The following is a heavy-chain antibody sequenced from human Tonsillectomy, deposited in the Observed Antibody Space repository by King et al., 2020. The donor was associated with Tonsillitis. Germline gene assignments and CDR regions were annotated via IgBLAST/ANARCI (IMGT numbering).Heavy chain of an antibody. J-gene: IGHJ6*02. D-gene: IGHD5-12*01. V-gene: IGHV5-10-1*03. CDR3: GRHGGASYGHDKSGGMDV. Sequence: QLVQSGAETKKPGDSLRISCGVAGYTLTTFCISRVRQMPGRGLEWVGWIDPSDSDTDYGPSVRGHVTISADKTTATAYLQWSSLKASDTAIYFCGRHGGASYGHDKSGGMDVWGQGTTGAVSS. CDR2: IDPSDSDT. CDR1: GYTLTTFC.